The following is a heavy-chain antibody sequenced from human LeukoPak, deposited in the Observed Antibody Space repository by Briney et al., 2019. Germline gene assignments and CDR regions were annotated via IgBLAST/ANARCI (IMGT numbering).Heavy chain of an antibody. CDR3: ARGARTPSGYGSRTAGRANWFDP. V-gene: IGHV4-61*08. Sequence: SETLSLTCTVSGGSVSSGGYYWSWIRQPPGKGLEWIGEINHSGSTNYNPSLKSRVTISVDTSKNQFSLKLSSVTAADTAVYYCARGARTPSGYGSRTAGRANWFDPWGQGTLVTVPS. D-gene: IGHD5-12*01. CDR1: GGSVSSGGYY. CDR2: INHSGST. J-gene: IGHJ5*02.